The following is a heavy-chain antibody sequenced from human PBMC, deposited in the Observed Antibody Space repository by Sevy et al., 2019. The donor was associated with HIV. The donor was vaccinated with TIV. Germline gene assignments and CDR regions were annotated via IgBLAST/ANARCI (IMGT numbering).Heavy chain of an antibody. Sequence: GGSLRLSCAASGFMFSSDSMNWVRQAPGKGLEWVSSISSSSRYIYYADSVKGRFTISRDNAKNSLSLQMNSLRAEDTAVYYCAGEGWGGAARPNYFHYWGQGTLVTVSS. V-gene: IGHV3-21*01. J-gene: IGHJ4*02. D-gene: IGHD6-6*01. CDR3: AGEGWGGAARPNYFHY. CDR2: ISSSSRYI. CDR1: GFMFSSDS.